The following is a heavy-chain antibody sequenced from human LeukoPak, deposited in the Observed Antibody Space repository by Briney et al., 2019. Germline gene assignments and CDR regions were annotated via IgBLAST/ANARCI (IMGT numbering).Heavy chain of an antibody. CDR3: ARTGYSSSWYVD. V-gene: IGHV4-34*01. Sequence: PSETLSPTCAVYGGSFSGYYWSWIRQPPGKGLEWIGEINHSGSTYYNPSLKSRVTISVDRSKNQFSLKLSSVTAADTAVYYCARTGYSSSWYVDWGQGTLVTVSS. CDR2: INHSGST. D-gene: IGHD6-13*01. CDR1: GGSFSGYY. J-gene: IGHJ4*02.